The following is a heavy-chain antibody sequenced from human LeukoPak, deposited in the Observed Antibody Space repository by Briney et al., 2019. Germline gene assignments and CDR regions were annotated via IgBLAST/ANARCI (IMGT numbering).Heavy chain of an antibody. CDR3: ARDRTAMVSGLRYYYYGMDV. D-gene: IGHD5-18*01. CDR2: IYYSGST. CDR1: GGSISSYY. V-gene: IGHV4-59*01. J-gene: IGHJ6*04. Sequence: SETLSLTCTVSGGSISSYYWSWIRQPPGKGLEWIGYIYYSGSTNYNPSLKSRVTISVDTSKNQFSLKLSSVTAADTAVYYCARDRTAMVSGLRYYYYGMDVWGKGTTVTVSS.